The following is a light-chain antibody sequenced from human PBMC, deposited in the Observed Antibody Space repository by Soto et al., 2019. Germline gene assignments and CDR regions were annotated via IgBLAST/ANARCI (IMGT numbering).Light chain of an antibody. Sequence: QSALTQPPSASGSPGQSVTMSRTGTSSDVGGHNYVSWYQQHPGKAPKLLIYEVSKRPSGVPDRFSGSKSGNTASLTVSGLQADDEADYYCSSYAGSSNLVFGGGTKLTVL. CDR2: EVS. CDR1: SSDVGGHNY. CDR3: SSYAGSSNLV. J-gene: IGLJ2*01. V-gene: IGLV2-8*01.